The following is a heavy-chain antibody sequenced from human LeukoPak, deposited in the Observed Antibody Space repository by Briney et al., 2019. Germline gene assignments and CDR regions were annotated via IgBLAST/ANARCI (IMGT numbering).Heavy chain of an antibody. CDR3: TRKENAYYSYDY. V-gene: IGHV4-4*02. D-gene: IGHD3-16*01. Sequence: SDTLSLTCAVSGGSISSSNWWSWIRQPPGKGLEWIGEIYHSGSTNYNPSLKSRVTISVDKSKNQFSLKLSSVTAADTAVYYCTRKENAYYSYDYWGQGTLVTVSS. CDR2: IYHSGST. J-gene: IGHJ4*02. CDR1: GGSISSSNW.